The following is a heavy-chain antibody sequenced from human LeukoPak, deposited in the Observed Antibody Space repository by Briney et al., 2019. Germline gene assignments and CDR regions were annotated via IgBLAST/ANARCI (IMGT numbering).Heavy chain of an antibody. CDR2: ISSTGGST. J-gene: IGHJ5*02. D-gene: IGHD2-2*01. CDR1: GFTFSSSA. Sequence: GGSLRLSCSASGFTFSSSAMHWVRQAPGQGPQYVSAISSTGGSTNYAESVKGRFTISRDNSKNTLYLQMSSLRPEDTAVYYCVKSPRGVPAPWGQGTLVTVSS. V-gene: IGHV3-64D*09. CDR3: VKSPRGVPAP.